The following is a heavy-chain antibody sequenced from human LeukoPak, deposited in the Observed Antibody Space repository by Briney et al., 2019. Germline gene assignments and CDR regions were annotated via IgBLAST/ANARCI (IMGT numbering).Heavy chain of an antibody. Sequence: GGSLRLSCAASGFTFSSYSMNWVRQAPGKGLEWVSSISSSSSYIYYADSVKGRFTISRDNAKNSLYLQMNSLRAEDTAVYYCARGDGSGSYLIGMDVWGQGITVTVSS. J-gene: IGHJ6*02. CDR3: ARGDGSGSYLIGMDV. D-gene: IGHD3-10*01. CDR1: GFTFSSYS. V-gene: IGHV3-21*04. CDR2: ISSSSSYI.